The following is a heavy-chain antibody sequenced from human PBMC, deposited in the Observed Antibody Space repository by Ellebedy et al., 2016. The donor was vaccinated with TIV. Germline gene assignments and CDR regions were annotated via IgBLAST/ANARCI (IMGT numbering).Heavy chain of an antibody. CDR1: AYTFTNYG. V-gene: IGHV1-18*04. D-gene: IGHD3-10*01. Sequence: AASVKVSCKASAYTFTNYGITWLRQPPGQGLEWMGWISAHNGNTIYAQKFPGRVTMTTDTPPSTAYLEMRSLRSDDTAQFYCTRDCPDYDSGTGKGWFDAWGQGTLVTVSS. CDR3: TRDCPDYDSGTGKGWFDA. J-gene: IGHJ5*02. CDR2: ISAHNGNT.